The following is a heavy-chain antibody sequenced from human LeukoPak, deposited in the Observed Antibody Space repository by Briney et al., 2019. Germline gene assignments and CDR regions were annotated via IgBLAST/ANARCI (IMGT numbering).Heavy chain of an antibody. CDR1: GYTFTSYY. CDR3: ATPLDYYDSSGYHQGGD. V-gene: IGHV1-46*01. J-gene: IGHJ4*02. Sequence: ASVKVSCKASGYTFTSYYMHWVRQAPGQGLEWMGIINPSGGSTSYAQKFQGRVTMTRNTSISTAYMELNSLRAEDTAVYYCATPLDYYDSSGYHQGGDWGQGTLVTVSS. CDR2: INPSGGST. D-gene: IGHD3-22*01.